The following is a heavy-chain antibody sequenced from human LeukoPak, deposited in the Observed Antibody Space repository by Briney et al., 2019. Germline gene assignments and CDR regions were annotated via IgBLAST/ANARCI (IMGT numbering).Heavy chain of an antibody. J-gene: IGHJ3*02. CDR2: IRFDGSNVGSDI. D-gene: IGHD4-23*01. CDR3: ARDRRADFGGKADAFDI. V-gene: IGHV3-30*02. Sequence: PGGSLRLSCATSGFTFSTYGMHWVRQAPGKGLEWVAFIRFDGSNVGSDIYYADSVKGRFTISRDNSKNTLYLQMNSLRTEDTAMYYCARDRRADFGGKADAFDIWGQGTMVTVSS. CDR1: GFTFSTYG.